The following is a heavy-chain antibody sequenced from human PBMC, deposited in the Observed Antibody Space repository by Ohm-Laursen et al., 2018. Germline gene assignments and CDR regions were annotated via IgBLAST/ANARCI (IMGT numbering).Heavy chain of an antibody. J-gene: IGHJ4*02. CDR3: AREGGYDNSGYGSDY. CDR2: ISGSGGGT. D-gene: IGHD3-22*01. V-gene: IGHV3-23*01. CDR1: GFTFSSYA. Sequence: SLRLSCAASGFTFSSYAMSWVRQAPGKGLEWVSAISGSGGGTYYADSVKGRFIISRDNSKNTLYMQMDSLRAEDTAVYYCAREGGYDNSGYGSDYWGQGTLVTVSS.